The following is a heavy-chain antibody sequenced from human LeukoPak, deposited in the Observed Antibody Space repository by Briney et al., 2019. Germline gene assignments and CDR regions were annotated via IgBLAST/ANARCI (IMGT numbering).Heavy chain of an antibody. J-gene: IGHJ3*02. CDR3: TTVVDFYGSSDYEAFDI. D-gene: IGHD3-22*01. V-gene: IGHV3-15*01. CDR2: ITGKTEGGST. CDR1: GFTFSNAW. Sequence: GGSLRLSCAASGFTFSNAWMSWVRQAPGKGLEWVGRITGKTEGGSTDYAAFVKGRFSISRDDSKDTLYLQMDRLKTEDTAIYYCTTVVDFYGSSDYEAFDIWGQGTMVTVSS.